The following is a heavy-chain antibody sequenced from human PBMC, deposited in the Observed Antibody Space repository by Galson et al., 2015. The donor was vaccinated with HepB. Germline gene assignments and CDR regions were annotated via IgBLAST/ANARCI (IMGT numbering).Heavy chain of an antibody. CDR3: ARGREIGGGDY. V-gene: IGHV3-21*01. J-gene: IGHJ4*02. D-gene: IGHD2/OR15-2a*01. CDR2: ISSSSSYI. Sequence: SLRLSCAASGFTFSSYSMNWVRQAPGKGLEWVSSISSSSSYIYYADSVKGRFTISRDNAKNSLYLQMNSLRAEDTAVYYCARGREIGGGDYWGQGTLVTVSS. CDR1: GFTFSSYS.